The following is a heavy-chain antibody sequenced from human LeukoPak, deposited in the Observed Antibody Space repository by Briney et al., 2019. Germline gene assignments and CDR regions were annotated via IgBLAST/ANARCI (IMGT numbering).Heavy chain of an antibody. CDR2: IIPIFGTA. J-gene: IGHJ4*02. CDR1: GGTFSSYA. V-gene: IGHV1-69*13. D-gene: IGHD6-19*01. CDR3: ARDKGPDAAGPFDY. Sequence: APVKVSCKASGGTFSSYAISWVRQAPGQGLEWMGGIIPIFGTANYAQKFQGRVTITADESTSTAYMELSSLRSEDTAVYYCARDKGPDAAGPFDYWGQGTLVTVSS.